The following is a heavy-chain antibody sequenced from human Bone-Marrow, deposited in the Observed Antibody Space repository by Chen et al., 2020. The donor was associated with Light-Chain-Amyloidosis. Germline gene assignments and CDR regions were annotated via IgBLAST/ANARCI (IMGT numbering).Heavy chain of an antibody. Sequence: QVQLVQSGAEVKKPGSSVKVSCRTSGGTFSSFPIIWVRQATGQGLEWVGGVIPILDTDSYEQEFQGRVTIAADDSTSTAYMEMRSLTYEDTAVYFCARVPRVLAAHDLDIWGQGTIVSVSS. CDR1: GGTFSSFP. D-gene: IGHD2-15*01. CDR2: VIPILDTD. J-gene: IGHJ3*02. CDR3: ARVPRVLAAHDLDI. V-gene: IGHV1-69*01.